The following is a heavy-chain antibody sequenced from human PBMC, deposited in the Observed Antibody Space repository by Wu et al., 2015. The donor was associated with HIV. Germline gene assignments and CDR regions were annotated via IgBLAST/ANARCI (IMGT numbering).Heavy chain of an antibody. Sequence: QVQLVQSGAEVKKPGSSVKVSCKAPGSTFSGYDVNWVRQAPGQGLEWMGRIIPIFGTANYAQKFQGRVTITTDESTSTAYMELSSLRSEDTAVYYCARRWAPDDAFDIVGTKGQVVTVSS. CDR1: GSTFSGYD. CDR2: IIPIFGTA. D-gene: IGHD4-23*01. CDR3: ARRWAPDDAFDI. J-gene: IGHJ3*02. V-gene: IGHV1-69*05.